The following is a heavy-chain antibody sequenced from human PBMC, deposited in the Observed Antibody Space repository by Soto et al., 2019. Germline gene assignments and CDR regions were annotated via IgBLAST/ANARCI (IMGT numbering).Heavy chain of an antibody. CDR1: GGSISSDY. J-gene: IGHJ5*02. V-gene: IGHV4-59*01. CDR3: AGNRAPADPYLIWFGEFFVAVWFDP. D-gene: IGHD3-10*01. CDR2: IYYSGST. Sequence: SETLSLTCTVSGGSISSDYWSWIRQPPGKGLEWIGYIYYSGSTNYNPSLKSRVSISVDRSKNQFSLRLSSVTAADTAVYYCAGNRAPADPYLIWFGEFFVAVWFDPWGQGTLVTVSS.